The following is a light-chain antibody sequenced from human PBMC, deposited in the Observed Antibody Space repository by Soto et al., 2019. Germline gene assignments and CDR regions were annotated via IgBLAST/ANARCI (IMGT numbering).Light chain of an antibody. J-gene: IGKJ5*01. V-gene: IGKV3-15*01. CDR2: GAS. CDR3: QQYNNWLSIT. CDR1: QSVSSN. Sequence: IVLTQSPATLSVSPGERATLSCRASQSVSSNLAWYQQKPGQAPRLLIYGASTRATGIPARFSGSGSGTEFTLTISSLQSEDFAVYYCQQYNNWLSITFGQGTRLEI.